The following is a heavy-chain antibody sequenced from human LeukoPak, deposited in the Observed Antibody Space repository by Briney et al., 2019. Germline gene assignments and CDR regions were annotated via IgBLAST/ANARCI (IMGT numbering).Heavy chain of an antibody. Sequence: ASVKVSCKASGYTFTSYTMHWVRQAPGQRGVWMGWINAVNGNRKYSKEFQGRVAMTRDTSASTAYMELSSLRSEDMAVYSCARDADYGDYEGGRWVWFEAWGQGTQVTVSS. CDR2: INAVNGNR. J-gene: IGHJ5*02. CDR3: ARDADYGDYEGGRWVWFEA. CDR1: GYTFTSYT. D-gene: IGHD4-17*01. V-gene: IGHV1-3*03.